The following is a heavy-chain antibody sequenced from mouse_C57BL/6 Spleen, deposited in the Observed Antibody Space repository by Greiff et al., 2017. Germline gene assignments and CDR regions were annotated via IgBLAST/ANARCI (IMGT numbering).Heavy chain of an antibody. CDR3: ARHENGDAMDY. Sequence: DVKLVESGGGLVQPGGSLKLSCAASGFTFSDYYMYWVRQTPEKRLEWVAYISNGGGSTYYPDTVKGRFTISRDNAKNTLYLQMSRLKSEDTAMYYCARHENGDAMDYWGQGTSVTVSS. CDR2: ISNGGGST. J-gene: IGHJ4*01. V-gene: IGHV5-12*01. D-gene: IGHD1-1*02. CDR1: GFTFSDYY.